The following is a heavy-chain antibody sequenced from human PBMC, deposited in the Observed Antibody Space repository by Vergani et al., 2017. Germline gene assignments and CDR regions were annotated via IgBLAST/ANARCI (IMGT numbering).Heavy chain of an antibody. CDR1: GFTFDDYA. V-gene: IGHV3-9*01. J-gene: IGHJ4*02. CDR2: ISWNSGSI. Sequence: EVQLVESGGGLVQPGRSLRLSCAASGFTFDDYAMHWVRQAPGKGLEWVSGISWNSGSIGYADSVKGRFTISRDNAKNSLYLQMNSLRAEDTALYYCAKDQARHEFDYWGQGTLVTVSS. CDR3: AKDQARHEFDY.